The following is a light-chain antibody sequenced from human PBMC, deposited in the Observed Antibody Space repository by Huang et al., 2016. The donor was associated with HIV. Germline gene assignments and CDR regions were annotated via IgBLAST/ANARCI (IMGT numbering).Light chain of an antibody. Sequence: IQMAQSPPSLSASVGDRVTISCRASQNIIRFLNWYQQKPGKAPKVLIYGASSLQTEVPSRFSGSGSGTEFTLTISNVQPEDVGIYYCQQSYTSPRASFGGGTRLDLK. CDR1: QNIIRF. CDR3: QQSYTSPRAS. CDR2: GAS. V-gene: IGKV1-39*01. J-gene: IGKJ4*01.